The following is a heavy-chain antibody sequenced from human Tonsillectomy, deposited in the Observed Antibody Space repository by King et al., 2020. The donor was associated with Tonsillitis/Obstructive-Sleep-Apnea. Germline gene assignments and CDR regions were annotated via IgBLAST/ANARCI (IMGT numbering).Heavy chain of an antibody. Sequence: VQLVESGGGLVKPGGSLRLSCAASGFTFSNAWMNWVRQAPGKGLEWVGRIKSKTDGGTTDYAAPVKGRFTIPRDDSKNTLYLQMNSLKTEDTAVYDCTTGGVVVVVAASDYFDYWGQGTLVTVSS. CDR3: TTGGVVVVVAASDYFDY. CDR1: GFTFSNAW. J-gene: IGHJ4*02. V-gene: IGHV3-15*07. D-gene: IGHD2-15*01. CDR2: IKSKTDGGTT.